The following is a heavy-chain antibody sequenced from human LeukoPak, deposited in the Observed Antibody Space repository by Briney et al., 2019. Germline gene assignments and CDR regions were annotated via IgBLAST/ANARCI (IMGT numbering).Heavy chain of an antibody. CDR2: IIPIFGAA. J-gene: IGHJ4*02. CDR1: GYTFTSYA. Sequence: SVKVSCKASGYTFTSYAISWVRQAPGQGLEWMGGIIPIFGAANYAQKFQGRVTITADKSTSTAYMELSSLRSEDTAVYYCARASRGYSGSGTYLYYFDHWGQGTLVTVSS. D-gene: IGHD3-10*01. V-gene: IGHV1-69*06. CDR3: ARASRGYSGSGTYLYYFDH.